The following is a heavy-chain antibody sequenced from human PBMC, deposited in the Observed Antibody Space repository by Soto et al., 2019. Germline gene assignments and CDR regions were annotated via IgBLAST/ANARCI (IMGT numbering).Heavy chain of an antibody. D-gene: IGHD5-12*01. CDR2: ILHSGST. CDR3: ASLNSRDGYTSFDY. Sequence: SETLSLTCAVSGGSISSYSWTWIRQPPGKGLEWVGYILHSGSTYYNPSLKSRVIISVDRSKNQFFLKLMSVTAAETAIYYCASLNSRDGYTSFDYWGQGALVTVSS. V-gene: IGHV4-30-2*01. J-gene: IGHJ4*02. CDR1: GGSISSYS.